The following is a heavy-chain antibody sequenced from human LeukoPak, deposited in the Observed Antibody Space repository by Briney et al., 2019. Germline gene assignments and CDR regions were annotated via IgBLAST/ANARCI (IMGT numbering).Heavy chain of an antibody. V-gene: IGHV4-4*08. Sequence: SETLSLTCTVSGGSITGYHWSWIRQPPGNGVEGIEYIYSSGTTEYQPPLKSRLTISADTSKSQLPLKLTSVTAADTAIYYCARRNDFDIWGQGTMVTVSS. CDR1: GGSITGYH. CDR2: IYSSGTT. CDR3: ARRNDFDI. J-gene: IGHJ3*02.